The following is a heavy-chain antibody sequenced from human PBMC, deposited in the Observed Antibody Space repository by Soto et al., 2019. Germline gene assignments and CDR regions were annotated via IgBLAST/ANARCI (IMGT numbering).Heavy chain of an antibody. CDR1: AGSFRSYA. CDR2: TIPMLGPA. V-gene: IGHV1-69*13. Sequence: ASVKVSCKASAGSFRSYAISWVRQAPGQGLEWMGGTIPMLGPANYAQKFQGRVTITADESTRTAYMELGSLRSEDTAVYYCARTVVEMGTTYYYYGMGVWGQGTTVTVSS. J-gene: IGHJ6*02. CDR3: ARTVVEMGTTYYYYGMGV. D-gene: IGHD1-1*01.